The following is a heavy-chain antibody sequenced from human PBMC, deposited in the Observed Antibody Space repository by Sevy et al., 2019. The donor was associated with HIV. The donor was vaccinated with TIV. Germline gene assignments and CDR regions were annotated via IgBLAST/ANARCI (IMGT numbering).Heavy chain of an antibody. D-gene: IGHD3-10*01. J-gene: IGHJ4*02. CDR2: ISYDGSNK. CDR3: AGDLKIVRGVIDY. CDR1: GFTFSSYA. V-gene: IGHV3-30*04. Sequence: GGSLRLSCAASGFTFSSYAMHWVRQAPGKGLEWVAVISYDGSNKYYADSVKGRFTISRDNSKKTLYLQMNSLRAEDTAVYYCAGDLKIVRGVIDYWGQGTLVTVSS.